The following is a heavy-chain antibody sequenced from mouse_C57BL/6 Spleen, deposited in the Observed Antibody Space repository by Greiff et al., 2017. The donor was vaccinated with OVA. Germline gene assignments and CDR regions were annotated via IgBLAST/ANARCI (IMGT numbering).Heavy chain of an antibody. CDR1: GYTFTDYY. D-gene: IGHD2-4*01. Sequence: QVQLQQSGAELVRPGASVKLSCKASGYTFTDYYINWVKQRPGQGLEWIARIYPGSGNTYYNEKFKGKATLTAEKSSSTAYMQLSSLTSEDSAVYFCARYPLSYDPYAMDYWGQGTSVTVSS. J-gene: IGHJ4*01. CDR3: ARYPLSYDPYAMDY. CDR2: IYPGSGNT. V-gene: IGHV1-76*01.